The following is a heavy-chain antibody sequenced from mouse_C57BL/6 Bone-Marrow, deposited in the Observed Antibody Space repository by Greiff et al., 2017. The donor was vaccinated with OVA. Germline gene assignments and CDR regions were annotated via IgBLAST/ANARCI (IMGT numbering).Heavy chain of an antibody. CDR2: IYPGGCYT. CDR3: ARNLFGYFDY. V-gene: IGHV1-63*01. J-gene: IGHJ2*01. Sequence: QVQLQQSGAELVRPGTSVKMSCKASGYTFTNYWIGWAKQRPGHGLEWIGDIYPGGCYTNYNEKFKGKATLTADKSSSTAYMQFSSLTSEDSAIYYCARNLFGYFDYWGQGTTLTVSS. CDR1: GYTFTNYW.